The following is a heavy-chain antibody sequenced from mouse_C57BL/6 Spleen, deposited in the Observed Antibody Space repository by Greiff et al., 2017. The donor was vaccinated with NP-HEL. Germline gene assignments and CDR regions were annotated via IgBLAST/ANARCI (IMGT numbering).Heavy chain of an antibody. CDR2: ISDGGSYT. CDR1: GFTFSSYA. Sequence: DVQLQESGGGLVKPGGSLKLSCAASGFTFSSYAMSWVRQTPEKRLEWVATISDGGSYTYYPDNVKGRFTISRDNAKNNLYLQMSHLKSEDTAMYYCARDDYDVGNAMDYWGQGTSVTVSS. V-gene: IGHV5-4*01. CDR3: ARDDYDVGNAMDY. D-gene: IGHD2-4*01. J-gene: IGHJ4*01.